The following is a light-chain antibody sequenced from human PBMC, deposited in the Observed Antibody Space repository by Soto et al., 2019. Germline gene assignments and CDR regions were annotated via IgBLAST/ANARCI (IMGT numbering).Light chain of an antibody. J-gene: IGKJ5*01. CDR3: QQRSDWPIT. CDR2: DTS. CDR1: QSVSSN. Sequence: ESLLTQTPATLAVAPLERVALSFMASQSVSSNLAWYQQKPGQAPRLLIYDTSNRATGIPARFSGSGSGTDLTRILDNLAPADFPVYYCQQRSDWPITFGQAKRQEIK. V-gene: IGKV3D-11*03.